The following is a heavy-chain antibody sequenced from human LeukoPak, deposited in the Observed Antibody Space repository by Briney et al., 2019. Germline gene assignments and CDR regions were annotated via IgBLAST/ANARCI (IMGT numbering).Heavy chain of an antibody. CDR1: GGTFSSYA. CDR2: IIPIFGTA. CDR3: ARDAGEGYTLNGGVY. D-gene: IGHD3-16*01. J-gene: IGHJ4*02. Sequence: SVKVSCKASGGTFSSYAISWVRQAPGQGLEWMGGIIPIFGTANYARKFQGRVTMTRDMSTSRVYRELSSLRSEDTAVYYCARDAGEGYTLNGGVYWGQGTLVTVSS. V-gene: IGHV1-69*05.